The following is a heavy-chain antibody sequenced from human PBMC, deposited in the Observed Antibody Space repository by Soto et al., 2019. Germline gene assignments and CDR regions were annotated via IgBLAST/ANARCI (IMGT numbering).Heavy chain of an antibody. D-gene: IGHD3-16*02. J-gene: IGHJ3*02. Sequence: QVQLVQSGAEVKKPGASVKVSCKASGYTFTNYAIHWVRQATGQRLEWMGWINAGNRNTEYSQKFQGRIIMTRDTSANTAYMELSSLTSEDTAVYYCARGYDYVWGSYRSDAFDIWGQGTMVNVSS. CDR3: ARGYDYVWGSYRSDAFDI. V-gene: IGHV1-3*01. CDR1: GYTFTNYA. CDR2: INAGNRNT.